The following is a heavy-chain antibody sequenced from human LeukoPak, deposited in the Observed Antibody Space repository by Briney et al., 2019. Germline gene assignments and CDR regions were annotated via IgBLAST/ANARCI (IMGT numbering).Heavy chain of an antibody. Sequence: PGGSLRLSCAASGFXFSSYEINWVRQAPGKGLEWVSYISSSGSPIYYADSVKGRFTISRDNAQNSMYLQMNSLRAEDTAVYYCAGGSGLVFDYWGQGTVVTVSS. V-gene: IGHV3-48*03. CDR1: GFXFSSYE. CDR3: AGGSGLVFDY. D-gene: IGHD6-19*01. J-gene: IGHJ4*02. CDR2: ISSSGSPI.